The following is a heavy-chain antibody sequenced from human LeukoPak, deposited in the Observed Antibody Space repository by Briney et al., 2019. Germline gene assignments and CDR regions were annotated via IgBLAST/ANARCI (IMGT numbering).Heavy chain of an antibody. CDR2: IYYSGST. Sequence: SETLSLTCTVSGGSISSSDNYWGWIRQPPGKGLEWIGTIYYSGSTYYNPSLKSRVTISVDTSKNQFSLKLSSVTAADTAVYYCASLRSRSSWTTFYFDYWGQGTLVTVSS. CDR1: GGSISSSDNY. V-gene: IGHV4-39*01. D-gene: IGHD6-13*01. CDR3: ASLRSRSSWTTFYFDY. J-gene: IGHJ4*02.